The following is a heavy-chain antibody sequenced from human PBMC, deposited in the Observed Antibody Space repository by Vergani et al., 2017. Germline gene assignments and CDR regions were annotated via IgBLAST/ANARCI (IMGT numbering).Heavy chain of an antibody. D-gene: IGHD3-10*01. Sequence: EVQLLESGGGLVQPGGSLRLTCAASEFTFSNYAMKWVRQAPGKGLEWVSGISGSGVSAYYTESVKGRFTISRDNHTNMLFLQMNNLRTEDTAIYYCAKQYFVSGNYLFDYWGQGTLVTVS. CDR3: AKQYFVSGNYLFDY. CDR1: EFTFSNYA. CDR2: ISGSGVSA. V-gene: IGHV3-23*01. J-gene: IGHJ4*02.